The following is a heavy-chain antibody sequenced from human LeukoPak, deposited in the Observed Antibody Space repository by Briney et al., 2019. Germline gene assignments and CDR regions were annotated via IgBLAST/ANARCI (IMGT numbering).Heavy chain of an antibody. Sequence: ASVTVSCMASGYTFSNYYMHWVRQAPGQGLEWMGVINPSGGSTSYAQKFQGRIIMTRDTSTSTVYMELSSLRSEDTAVYYCARGRDITGYSDYWGQGTLVTVSS. J-gene: IGHJ4*02. CDR3: ARGRDITGYSDY. V-gene: IGHV1-46*01. CDR1: GYTFSNYY. D-gene: IGHD3-22*01. CDR2: INPSGGST.